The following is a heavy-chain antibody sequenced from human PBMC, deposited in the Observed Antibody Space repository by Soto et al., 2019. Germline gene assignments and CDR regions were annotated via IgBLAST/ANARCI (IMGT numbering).Heavy chain of an antibody. CDR3: ANDTRCGIMIVVVSGL. V-gene: IGHV4-31*03. Sequence: QVQLQESCPGLVKTSQTLSLTSTVSGGSISSGGYYWSWIRQHPGQGLEWVGYIYHSGSTYYSPSLKSRVPISVDTYQHQSSLKLSSVTAADTAMYYCANDTRCGIMIVVVSGLGGKGTLATVSS. CDR2: IYHSGST. J-gene: IGHJ4*02. D-gene: IGHD3-22*01. CDR1: GGSISSGGYY.